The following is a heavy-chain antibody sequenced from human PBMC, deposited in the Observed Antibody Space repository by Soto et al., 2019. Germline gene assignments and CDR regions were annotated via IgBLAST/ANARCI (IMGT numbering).Heavy chain of an antibody. Sequence: GGSLRLSCAASGFTFSSYAMSWVRQAPGKGLEWVSAISGSGGSTYYADSVKGRFTISRDNSKNTLYLQMNSLRAEDTAVYYCAKSLGGNGDYSFSYMDVWGKGTTVTVSS. D-gene: IGHD4-17*01. CDR3: AKSLGGNGDYSFSYMDV. CDR2: ISGSGGST. J-gene: IGHJ6*03. V-gene: IGHV3-23*01. CDR1: GFTFSSYA.